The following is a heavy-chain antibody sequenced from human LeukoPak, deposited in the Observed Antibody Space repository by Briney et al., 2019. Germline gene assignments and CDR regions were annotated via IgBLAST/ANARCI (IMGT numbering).Heavy chain of an antibody. Sequence: ASVKVSCKASGYTFTGYYMHWVRQAPGQGLEWMGWINPNSGGTNYAQKFQGRVTMTRDTSNSTAYMELSRLRSDDTAVYYCARPKYSSGWYEGPFDIWGQGTMVTVSS. CDR2: INPNSGGT. V-gene: IGHV1-2*02. D-gene: IGHD6-19*01. CDR1: GYTFTGYY. J-gene: IGHJ3*02. CDR3: ARPKYSSGWYEGPFDI.